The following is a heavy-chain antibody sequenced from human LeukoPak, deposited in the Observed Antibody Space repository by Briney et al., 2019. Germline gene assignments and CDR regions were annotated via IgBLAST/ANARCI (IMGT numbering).Heavy chain of an antibody. CDR2: ISSSSSTI. J-gene: IGHJ5*02. V-gene: IGHV3-48*01. D-gene: IGHD3-3*01. CDR3: ARGPLQVEWLPHSNWFDP. CDR1: GFTFSSYA. Sequence: GGSLRLSCAASGFTFSSYAMHWVRQAPGKGLEWVSYISSSSSTIYYADSVKGRFTISRDNARNSLYLQMNSLRAEDTAVYYCARGPLQVEWLPHSNWFDPWGQGTLVTVSS.